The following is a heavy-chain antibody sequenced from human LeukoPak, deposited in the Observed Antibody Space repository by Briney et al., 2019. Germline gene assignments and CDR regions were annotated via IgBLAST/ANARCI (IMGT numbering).Heavy chain of an antibody. CDR2: IYYSGST. V-gene: IGHV4-30-4*01. CDR1: GGSISSGDYY. J-gene: IGHJ6*02. D-gene: IGHD3-10*01. CDR3: ARDKHEYYYGSGSYYRYGMDV. Sequence: SQTLSLTCTVSGGSISSGDYYWSWIRQPPGKGLEWIGYIYYSGSTYYNPSLKSRVTISVDTSKNQFSLKLSSVTAADTAVYYCARDKHEYYYGSGSYYRYGMDVWGQGTTVTVSS.